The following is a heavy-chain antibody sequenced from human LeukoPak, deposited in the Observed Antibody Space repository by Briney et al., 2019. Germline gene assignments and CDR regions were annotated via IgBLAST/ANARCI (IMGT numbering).Heavy chain of an antibody. J-gene: IGHJ4*02. V-gene: IGHV4-34*01. CDR1: GGSFSGYY. D-gene: IGHD3-10*01. Sequence: SETLSLTCAVYGGSFSGYYWSWIRQPPGKGLEWIGEINHSGSTNYNPSLKSRVTISVDTSKNQFSLKLSSVTAADTAVYYCARVVHYYGSGSYFDYWGQGTLVTVSS. CDR3: ARVVHYYGSGSYFDY. CDR2: INHSGST.